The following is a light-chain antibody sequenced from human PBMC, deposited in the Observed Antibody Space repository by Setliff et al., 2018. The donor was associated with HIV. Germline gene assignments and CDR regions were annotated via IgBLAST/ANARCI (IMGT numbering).Light chain of an antibody. Sequence: QSVLTQPRSVSGSPRQSVTISCTGTSSDIGAYNYVSWYQQHPGKAPKLMIYDVTKWPSGVPDRFSGSKSGNTASLTISGLQAEDEADYYCCSYAGSYTYVFGTGTKV. CDR2: DVT. CDR3: CSYAGSYTYV. J-gene: IGLJ1*01. V-gene: IGLV2-11*01. CDR1: SSDIGAYNY.